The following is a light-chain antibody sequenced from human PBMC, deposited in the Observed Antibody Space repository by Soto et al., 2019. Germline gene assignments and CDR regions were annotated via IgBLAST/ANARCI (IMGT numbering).Light chain of an antibody. J-gene: IGKJ4*01. CDR2: DAS. CDR1: QSVSSY. CDR3: QQYKKWLALT. V-gene: IGKV3-11*01. Sequence: EIVLTQSPATLSLSPGERATLSCRASQSVSSYLAWYQQKPGQAPRLLIYDASNRATGIPARFSGSGSGTEFTLTISSLQSEDSAVYYCQQYKKWLALTFGGGTKVDIK.